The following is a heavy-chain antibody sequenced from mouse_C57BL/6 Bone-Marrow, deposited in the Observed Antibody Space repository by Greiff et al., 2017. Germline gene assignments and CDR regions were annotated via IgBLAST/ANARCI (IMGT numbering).Heavy chain of an antibody. CDR2: IYPGGGCP. D-gene: IGHD3-2*02. J-gene: IGHJ4*01. V-gene: IGHV1-55*01. CDR3: ARGDSSGDLCYAMDY. CDR1: GYTFTSYW. Sequence: QVQLQQPGAELVKPGASVKMSCKASGYTFTSYWITWVKQRPGQGLEWIGDIYPGGGCPNYNEKFKSKATLTVDTSSSTACMQLSSLTSADSAVYDLARGDSSGDLCYAMDYWGRGTSVTVSS.